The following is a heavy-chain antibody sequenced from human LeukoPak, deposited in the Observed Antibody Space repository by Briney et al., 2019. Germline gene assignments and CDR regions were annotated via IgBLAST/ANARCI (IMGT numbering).Heavy chain of an antibody. CDR1: GGSIGSYY. D-gene: IGHD4-17*01. V-gene: IGHV4-59*01. CDR2: IYYSGST. J-gene: IGHJ3*02. CDR3: ARENGDFGAFDI. Sequence: PSETLSLTCTVSGGSIGSYYWSWIRQPPGKGLEWIGYIYYSGSTNYNPSLKSRVTISVDTSKNQFSLKLSSVTAADTAVYYCARENGDFGAFDIWGQGTMVTVSS.